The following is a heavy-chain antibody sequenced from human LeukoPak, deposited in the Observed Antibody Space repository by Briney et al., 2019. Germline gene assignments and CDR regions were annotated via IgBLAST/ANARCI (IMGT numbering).Heavy chain of an antibody. Sequence: SVKVSCKAFGGTFSSYAISWVRQAPGQGLEWMGRIIPIFDTANYAQKFQGRVTITTDESTTTAYMELSSLRSEDTAVYYCARVDCSSTSCYGGGWFDPWGQGTLVTVSS. CDR1: GGTFSSYA. J-gene: IGHJ5*02. D-gene: IGHD2-2*01. V-gene: IGHV1-69*05. CDR3: ARVDCSSTSCYGGGWFDP. CDR2: IIPIFDTA.